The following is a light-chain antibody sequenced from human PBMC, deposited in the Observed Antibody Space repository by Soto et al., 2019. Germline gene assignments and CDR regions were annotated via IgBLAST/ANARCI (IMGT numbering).Light chain of an antibody. Sequence: EIVLTQSPGTLSLSPGERATLSCRAGQSVTSTFLAWYQQKPGQAPRLLIYGASARATGIPDRFSGSGSGTAFTLSISRLEPEDFAVYYCQYSGSASGWTFGRGTRVEI. CDR2: GAS. V-gene: IGKV3-20*01. CDR3: QYSGSASGWT. CDR1: QSVTSTF. J-gene: IGKJ1*01.